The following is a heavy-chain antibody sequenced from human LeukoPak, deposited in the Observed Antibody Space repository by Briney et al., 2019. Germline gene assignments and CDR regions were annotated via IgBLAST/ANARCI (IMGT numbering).Heavy chain of an antibody. CDR1: GGSISSSNW. CDR2: IYHSGST. CDR3: ARDLVITMVRSQYYYYYYYMDV. J-gene: IGHJ6*03. D-gene: IGHD3-10*01. V-gene: IGHV4-4*02. Sequence: SGTLSLTCAVSGGSISSSNWWSWVRQPPGKGLEWIGEIYHSGSTNYNPSLKSRVTLSVDKSKNQFSRKLSCVTAAETAVYYCARDLVITMVRSQYYYYYYYMDVWGKGTTVTVS.